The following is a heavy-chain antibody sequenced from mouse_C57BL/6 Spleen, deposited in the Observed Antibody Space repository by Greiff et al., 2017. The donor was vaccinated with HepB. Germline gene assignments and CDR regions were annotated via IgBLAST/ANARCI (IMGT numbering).Heavy chain of an antibody. V-gene: IGHV14-3*01. Sequence: EVKLVESVAELVRPGASVKLSCTASGFNIKNTYMHWVKQRPEQGLEWIGRIDPANGNTKYAPKFQGKATITADTSSNTAYLQLSSLTSEDTAIYYCARRGYYGSSYDYFDVWGTGTTVTVSS. J-gene: IGHJ1*03. CDR2: IDPANGNT. D-gene: IGHD1-1*01. CDR1: GFNIKNTY. CDR3: ARRGYYGSSYDYFDV.